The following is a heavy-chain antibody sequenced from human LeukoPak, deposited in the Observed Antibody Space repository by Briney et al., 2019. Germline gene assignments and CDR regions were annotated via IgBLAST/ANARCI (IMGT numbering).Heavy chain of an antibody. V-gene: IGHV1-46*01. J-gene: IGHJ4*02. Sequence: ASVKVSCKASGYTFTSYYMHWVRQAPGQGLEWMGIINPSGGSTSYAQKFQGRVTMTRDTSTSTVYMELSSLRSEDTAVYYCARVRGYYDSSGYPLDYWGQGTLVTVSS. CDR1: GYTFTSYY. CDR2: INPSGGST. D-gene: IGHD3-22*01. CDR3: ARVRGYYDSSGYPLDY.